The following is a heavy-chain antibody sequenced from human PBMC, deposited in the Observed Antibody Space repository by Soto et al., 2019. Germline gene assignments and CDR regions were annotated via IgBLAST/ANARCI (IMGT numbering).Heavy chain of an antibody. D-gene: IGHD2-2*01. CDR1: GYTFTGYY. J-gene: IGHJ6*02. CDR2: INPNSGGT. V-gene: IGHV1-2*04. Sequence: ASVKVSCKASGYTFTGYYMHWVRQAPGQGLEWMGWINPNSGGTNYAQKFQGWVTMTRDTSISTAYMELSSLRSEDTAVYYCARVGTEGCSSTSCYSGAGWYYGMDVWGQGTTVTVSS. CDR3: ARVGTEGCSSTSCYSGAGWYYGMDV.